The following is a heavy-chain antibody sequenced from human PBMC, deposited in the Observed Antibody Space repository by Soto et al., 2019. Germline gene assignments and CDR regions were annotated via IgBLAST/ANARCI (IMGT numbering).Heavy chain of an antibody. V-gene: IGHV4-34*01. CDR2: INHSGST. Sequence: SDTLSLTCAVYGGSFSAYYSSLLRPPPGKGLEWIGEINHSGSTNYNPSLKSRVTISVDTSKNQFSLKLTSVTAADTAVYYCARVRWNQPWVFDYWGQGTLVTVSS. J-gene: IGHJ4*02. D-gene: IGHD1-1*01. CDR3: ARVRWNQPWVFDY. CDR1: GGSFSAYY.